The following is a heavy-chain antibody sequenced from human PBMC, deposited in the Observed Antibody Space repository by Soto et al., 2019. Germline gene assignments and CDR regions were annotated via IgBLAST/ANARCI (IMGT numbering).Heavy chain of an antibody. V-gene: IGHV3-23*01. CDR3: AKDSRLPGFGLLIHAFDI. CDR2: ISGSLGSA. J-gene: IGHJ3*02. CDR1: GFTFNDYA. Sequence: GGSLRLSCAVSGFTFNDYAMSWVRLAPGKGLEWVSTISGSLGSAYYAASVEGRFTISGDNSNNTLYLQMNSLRVEDTATYYCAKDSRLPGFGLLIHAFDIWGHGTMVTVSS. D-gene: IGHD3-3*01.